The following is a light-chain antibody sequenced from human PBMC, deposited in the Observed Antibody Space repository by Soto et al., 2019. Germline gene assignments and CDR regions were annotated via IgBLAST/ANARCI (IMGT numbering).Light chain of an antibody. J-gene: IGKJ2*01. Sequence: DIQMTQSPSSLSASVGDRVTITCRASESIANDLNWYQQKPGKAPNLLIYAASTLQTGVPSRFSGSGSGTDFTLTISSLQTEDFATYFCQQSYSSPYTFGQGTKLDI. V-gene: IGKV1-39*01. CDR1: ESIAND. CDR3: QQSYSSPYT. CDR2: AAS.